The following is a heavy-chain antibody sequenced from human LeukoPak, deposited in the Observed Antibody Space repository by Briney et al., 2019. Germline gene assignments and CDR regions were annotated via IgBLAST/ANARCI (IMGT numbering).Heavy chain of an antibody. J-gene: IGHJ5*02. D-gene: IGHD1-26*01. CDR3: ARRDTGFYYFDP. V-gene: IGHV5-51*01. Sequence: GESLQISFKGSGXSFTNFWIAWVRQLPGKGLEWMGIIYPGDSDTRYSPSFQGQVTTSVDKSISTAYLQWGSLKTSDTAIYYCARRDTGFYYFDPWGQGTLVTVSS. CDR2: IYPGDSDT. CDR1: GXSFTNFW.